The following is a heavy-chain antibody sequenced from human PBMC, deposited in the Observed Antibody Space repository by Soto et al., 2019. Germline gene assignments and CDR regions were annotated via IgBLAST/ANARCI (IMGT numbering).Heavy chain of an antibody. J-gene: IGHJ3*02. CDR3: AADPAIPVTRLFDI. Sequence: QMQLVQSGPEVKKPGTSVKVSCKASGFTFTSSAVQWVRQARGQRLEWIGWIVVGSGNTNYAQKFQERVTITRDMSTSTAYMELSSLRSEDTAVYYCAADPAIPVTRLFDIWGQGTMVTVSS. V-gene: IGHV1-58*01. D-gene: IGHD4-17*01. CDR1: GFTFTSSA. CDR2: IVVGSGNT.